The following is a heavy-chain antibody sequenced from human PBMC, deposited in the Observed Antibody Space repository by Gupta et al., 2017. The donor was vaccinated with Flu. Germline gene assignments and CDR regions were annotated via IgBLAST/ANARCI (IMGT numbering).Heavy chain of an antibody. CDR3: ARDIVVVPAAQPRTYYYYYYGMDV. J-gene: IGHJ6*02. CDR2: INPSGGST. V-gene: IGHV1-46*01. Sequence: QVQLVQSGAAVKKPGASVKVSCKASGYTFTSYYMHWVRQAPGQGLEWMGIINPSGGSTSYAQKFQGRVTMTRDTSTSTVYMELSSLRSEDTAVYYCARDIVVVPAAQPRTYYYYYYGMDVWGQGTTVTVSS. D-gene: IGHD2-2*01. CDR1: GYTFTSYY.